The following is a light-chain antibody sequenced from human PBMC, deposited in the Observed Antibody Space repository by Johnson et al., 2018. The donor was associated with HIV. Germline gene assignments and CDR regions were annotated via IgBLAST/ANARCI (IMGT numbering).Light chain of an antibody. J-gene: IGLJ1*01. Sequence: QSVLTQPPSVSAAPGQKVTISCSGSSSKIGNKYVSWYQQLPGTAPKLLIYDNNKRPSGIPDRFSGSKSGTSATLGITGLQTGDEADYYCGTWDSSLSANVFGTGTKVTVL. CDR2: DNN. CDR1: SSKIGNKY. CDR3: GTWDSSLSANV. V-gene: IGLV1-51*01.